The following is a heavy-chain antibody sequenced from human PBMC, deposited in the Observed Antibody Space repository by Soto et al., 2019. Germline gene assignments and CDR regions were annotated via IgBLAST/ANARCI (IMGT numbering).Heavy chain of an antibody. CDR3: ARGPSGDKVDS. D-gene: IGHD7-27*01. V-gene: IGHV4-30-4*01. J-gene: IGHJ4*02. CDR1: GGSISTVNYW. CDR2: IYNGGST. Sequence: QVQLQESGPGLVKPSQTLSLTCTVSGGSISTVNYWWSWIRQSPDMGLEWIGHIYNGGSTYNNPSLESXXTXSXXRSKNQLSLTLSSVSAADTAVYYCARGPSGDKVDSWGQGTLVTVSS.